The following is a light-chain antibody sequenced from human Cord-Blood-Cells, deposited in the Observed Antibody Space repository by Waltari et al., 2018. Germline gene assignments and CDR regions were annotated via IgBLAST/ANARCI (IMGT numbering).Light chain of an antibody. V-gene: IGLV2-14*01. CDR1: SSYVGGYNY. Sequence: QSALTQPASVSGSPGQSITISCTGTSSYVGGYNYVSWYQQHPGKAPKLMIYYVSKRPSGVSNRFSGSKSGNTASLTISGLQAEDEADYYCSSYTSSSTFVFGTGTKVTVL. CDR3: SSYTSSSTFV. CDR2: YVS. J-gene: IGLJ1*01.